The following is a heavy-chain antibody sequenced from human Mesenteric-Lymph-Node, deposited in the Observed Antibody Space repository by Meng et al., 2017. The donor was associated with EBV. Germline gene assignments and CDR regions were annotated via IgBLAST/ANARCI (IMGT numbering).Heavy chain of an antibody. V-gene: IGHV4-34*01. CDR2: ISHSGSS. Sequence: QVHPQKWGTCLLKPSETLSPTFAFFGGYLSDYYWNWIRQPPGKGLEWIGEISHSGSSNDNPALKSRVTISVDTSKNQFSLKLSSVTAADTAVYYCARGEKGPIDYWGQGTLVTVSS. CDR3: ARGEKGPIDY. CDR1: GGYLSDYY. J-gene: IGHJ4*02.